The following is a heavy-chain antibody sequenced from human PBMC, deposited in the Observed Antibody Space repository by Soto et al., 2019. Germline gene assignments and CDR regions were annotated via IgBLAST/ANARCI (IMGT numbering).Heavy chain of an antibody. V-gene: IGHV4-39*01. J-gene: IGHJ4*02. CDR2: IYYSGST. CDR3: ARRGSGCIGVAGTSFDN. Sequence: SETLSLTCTVSGGSISSGGYSWTWIRQHPGKGLEWIGNIYYSGSTYYNPSLKSRVTISVDTSKNQFSLKLSSVTAADTAVYYCARRGSGCIGVAGTSFDNWGQGTLVTVSS. D-gene: IGHD6-19*01. CDR1: GGSISSGGYS.